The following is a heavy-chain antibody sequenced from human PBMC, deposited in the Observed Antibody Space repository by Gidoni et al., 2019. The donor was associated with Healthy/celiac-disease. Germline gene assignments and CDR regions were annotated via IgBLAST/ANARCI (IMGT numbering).Heavy chain of an antibody. Sequence: QVQLVQSGAEVKKPGSSVKVSCKASGGTFSSYAISWVRQAPGQGLEWMGGIIPIFGTENYAQKCQGRVTITADKSTSTAYMELSSLGSEDTAVYYCARWDTAMVTFRYYYGMDVWGQGTTVTVSS. CDR2: IIPIFGTE. V-gene: IGHV1-69*06. CDR1: GGTFSSYA. J-gene: IGHJ6*02. D-gene: IGHD5-18*01. CDR3: ARWDTAMVTFRYYYGMDV.